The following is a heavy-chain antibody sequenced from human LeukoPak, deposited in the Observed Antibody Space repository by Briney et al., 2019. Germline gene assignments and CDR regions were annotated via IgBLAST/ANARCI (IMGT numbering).Heavy chain of an antibody. V-gene: IGHV3-7*01. CDR1: GFTFSSYW. J-gene: IGHJ1*01. CDR2: IKEDGSEK. CDR3: ARDRYSSK. D-gene: IGHD6-19*01. Sequence: GGSLRLSCVASGFTFSSYWMTWVRQAPGEGLEWGAYIKEDGSEKYYVHSVKGRFSSSRDNATNSLCLQMTRPRAEDPAVYYSARDRYSSKWGQGTLVTVSS.